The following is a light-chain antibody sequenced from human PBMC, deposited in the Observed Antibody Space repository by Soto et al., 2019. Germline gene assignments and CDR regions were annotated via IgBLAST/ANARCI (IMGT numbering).Light chain of an antibody. CDR3: QQYGTSPRT. J-gene: IGKJ1*01. V-gene: IGKV3-20*01. Sequence: EVMLTQSPGTLSLSPGERATLSCRASQSIFSNYLAWYQQKSGQAPRLLIYGASNRATGIPDRFSGSGSGTDFTLTISRLEPEDFAGYYCQQYGTSPRTFGQGTEVEFK. CDR2: GAS. CDR1: QSIFSNY.